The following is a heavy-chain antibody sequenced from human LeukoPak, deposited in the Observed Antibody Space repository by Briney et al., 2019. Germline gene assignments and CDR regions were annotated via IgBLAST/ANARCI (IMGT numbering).Heavy chain of an antibody. D-gene: IGHD2-15*01. CDR1: GLTFSDHH. Sequence: GGSLRLSCAASGLTFSDHHMDWVRQMPGKGLEWMGIIYPGDSDTRYSPSFQGQVTISADKSISTAYLQWSSLKASDTAMYYCARVLAATPVRAFDIWGQGTMVTVSS. J-gene: IGHJ3*02. V-gene: IGHV5-51*01. CDR3: ARVLAATPVRAFDI. CDR2: IYPGDSDT.